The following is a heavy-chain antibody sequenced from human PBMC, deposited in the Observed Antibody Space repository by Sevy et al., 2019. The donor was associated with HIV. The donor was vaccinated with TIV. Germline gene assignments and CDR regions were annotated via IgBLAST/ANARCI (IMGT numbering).Heavy chain of an antibody. CDR1: GFTFSSYG. V-gene: IGHV3-30*03. CDR2: ISYDGSNK. D-gene: IGHD2-21*02. CDR3: AIDSRSFRGYCYQYYYYCMDA. Sequence: GGSLRLSCAASGFTFSSYGMHWVRQAPRTGLERVAVISYDGSNKNYADSVKGRFTISGENSKNTLYLQMNSLRAEDTAVYYCAIDSRSFRGYCYQYYYYCMDAWGQGTTVTVSS. J-gene: IGHJ6*02.